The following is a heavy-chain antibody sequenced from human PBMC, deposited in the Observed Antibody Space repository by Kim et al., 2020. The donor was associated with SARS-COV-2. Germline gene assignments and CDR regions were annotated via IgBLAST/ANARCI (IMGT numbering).Heavy chain of an antibody. D-gene: IGHD2-2*01. Sequence: GGSLRLSCAASGFTFSSYSMNWVRQAPGKGLEWVSSISSSSSYIYYADSVKGRFTISRDNAKNSLYLQMNSLRAEDTAVYYCARGGGIYCSSTSCPPRYWGQGTLVTVSS. CDR3: ARGGGIYCSSTSCPPRY. CDR2: ISSSSSYI. CDR1: GFTFSSYS. J-gene: IGHJ4*02. V-gene: IGHV3-21*01.